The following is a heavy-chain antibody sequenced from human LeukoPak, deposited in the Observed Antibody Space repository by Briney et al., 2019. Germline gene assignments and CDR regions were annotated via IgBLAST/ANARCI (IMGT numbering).Heavy chain of an antibody. CDR3: AKVAGSSPNWFDP. D-gene: IGHD6-13*01. CDR2: ISYDGSNK. J-gene: IGHJ5*02. CDR1: GFTFSSYG. V-gene: IGHV3-30*18. Sequence: GGSPRLSCAASGFTFSSYGMHWVRQAPGKGLEWVAVISYDGSNKYYADSVKGRFTISRDNSKNTLYLQMNSLRAEDTAVYYCAKVAGSSPNWFDPWGQGTLVTVSS.